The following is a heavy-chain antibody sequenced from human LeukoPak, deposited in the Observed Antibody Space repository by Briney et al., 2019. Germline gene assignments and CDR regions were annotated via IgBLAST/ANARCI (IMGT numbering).Heavy chain of an antibody. CDR1: GFTFSSYG. Sequence: PGGSLRLSCAASGFTFSSYGMHWVRQAPGKGLEWVAVIWYDGSNKYYADSVKGRFTISRDNSKNTLYLQMNSLRAEDTAVYYCARDQESSGYYPGFDLWGRGTLVTVSS. CDR3: ARDQESSGYYPGFDL. J-gene: IGHJ2*01. CDR2: IWYDGSNK. V-gene: IGHV3-33*01. D-gene: IGHD3-22*01.